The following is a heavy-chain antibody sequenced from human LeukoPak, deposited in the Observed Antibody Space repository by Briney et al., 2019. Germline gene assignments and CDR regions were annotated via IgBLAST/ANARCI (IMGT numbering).Heavy chain of an antibody. CDR3: AKEINWNDAGKDY. V-gene: IGHV3-30*18. Sequence: PGGSLRLSCAASGFTFSSYGMHWVRQAPGKGLEWVAVISYDGSNKYYADSVKGRFTISRDNSKNTLYLQMNSLRAEDTAVYYCAKEINWNDAGKDYWGQGTLVTVSS. D-gene: IGHD1-20*01. CDR2: ISYDGSNK. J-gene: IGHJ4*02. CDR1: GFTFSSYG.